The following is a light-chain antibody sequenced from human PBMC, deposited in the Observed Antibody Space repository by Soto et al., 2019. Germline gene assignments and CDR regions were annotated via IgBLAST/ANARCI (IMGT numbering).Light chain of an antibody. CDR3: QEYNAWPPGT. V-gene: IGKV3D-15*01. CDR2: DAS. Sequence: EIVMTQSPATLSVSSGEGITLSCRASQSVKNHLAWYQHNPGQSPRLLIYDASTRATGVPARFSAGGSGTEFTLVISSLQSEDAAVYFCQEYNAWPPGTFGQGTKVEIK. J-gene: IGKJ1*01. CDR1: QSVKNH.